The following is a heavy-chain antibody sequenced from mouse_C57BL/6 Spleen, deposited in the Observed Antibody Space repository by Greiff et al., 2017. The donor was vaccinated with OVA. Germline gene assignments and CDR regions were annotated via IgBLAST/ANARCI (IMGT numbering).Heavy chain of an antibody. CDR2: IYPGSGST. CDR3: ARRYYYGSSDHWYFDV. Sequence: QVQLQQPGAELVKPGASVKMSCKASGYTFTSYWITWVKQRPGQGLEWIGDIYPGSGSTTYNEKFKSKATLTVDTSSSTAYMQLSSLTSEDSAVYYCARRYYYGSSDHWYFDVWGTGTTVTVSS. D-gene: IGHD1-1*01. CDR1: GYTFTSYW. V-gene: IGHV1-55*01. J-gene: IGHJ1*03.